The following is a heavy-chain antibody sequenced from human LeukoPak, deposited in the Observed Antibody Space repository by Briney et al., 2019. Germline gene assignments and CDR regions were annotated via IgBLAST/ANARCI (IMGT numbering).Heavy chain of an antibody. V-gene: IGHV7-4-1*02. D-gene: IGHD3-22*01. J-gene: IGHJ4*02. CDR3: ARDYHDSSGYHYRDY. CDR1: GYTFTSYA. Sequence: RASVKVSCKASGYTFTSYAMNWVRQAPGQGLEWMGWINTNTGNPTYAQGFTGRFVFSLDTSVSTAYLQISNLKAEDTAVYYCARDYHDSSGYHYRDYWGQGTLVTVSS. CDR2: INTNTGNP.